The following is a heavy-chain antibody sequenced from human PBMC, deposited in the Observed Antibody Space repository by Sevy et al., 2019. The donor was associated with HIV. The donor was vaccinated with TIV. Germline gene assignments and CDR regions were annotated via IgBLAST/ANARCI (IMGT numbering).Heavy chain of an antibody. D-gene: IGHD3-3*01. Sequence: GGSLRLSCAASGFTFSSYAMHWVRQAPGKGLEWVAVISYDGSNKYYADSVKGRFTISRNNSKNTLYLQMNSLGAEDTAVYYCARGDFWSGYHYYYYGMDVWVQGTTVTVSS. V-gene: IGHV3-30-3*01. J-gene: IGHJ6*02. CDR1: GFTFSSYA. CDR2: ISYDGSNK. CDR3: ARGDFWSGYHYYYYGMDV.